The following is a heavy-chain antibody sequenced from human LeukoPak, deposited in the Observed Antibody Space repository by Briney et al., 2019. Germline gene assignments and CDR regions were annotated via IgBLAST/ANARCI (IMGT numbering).Heavy chain of an antibody. Sequence: GGSLRLSCSASGFTFSSYWMSWVRQAPGKGLEWVANIKQDGSEKYYVDSVKGRFTISRDNAKNSLYLQMNSLRAEDTAVYYCAREGSRYYGSGSPNGMDVWGQGTTVTVSS. CDR3: AREGSRYYGSGSPNGMDV. D-gene: IGHD3-10*01. CDR2: IKQDGSEK. CDR1: GFTFSSYW. J-gene: IGHJ6*02. V-gene: IGHV3-7*01.